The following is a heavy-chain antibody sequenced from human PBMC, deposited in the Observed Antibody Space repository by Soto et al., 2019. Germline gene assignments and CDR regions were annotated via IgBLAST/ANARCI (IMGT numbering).Heavy chain of an antibody. CDR3: ARGGGVGVAGSAAFDM. D-gene: IGHD3-3*01. Sequence: QLHLVQSGAVVKKPGASVTVSCSASGYPVTAYYMHWVRQAPGRGLEWMGGINPATGAAKYTQTSQGRVSMARDTSTSAGFMELSGRTSGDTAVFYCARGGGVGVAGSAAFDMWGQGTLVTVSS. J-gene: IGHJ3*02. CDR1: GYPVTAYY. CDR2: INPATGAA. V-gene: IGHV1-2*02.